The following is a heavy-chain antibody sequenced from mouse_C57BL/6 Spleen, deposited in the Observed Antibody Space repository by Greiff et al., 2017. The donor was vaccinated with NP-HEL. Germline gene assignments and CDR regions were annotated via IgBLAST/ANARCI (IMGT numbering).Heavy chain of an antibody. J-gene: IGHJ3*01. D-gene: IGHD2-5*01. Sequence: QVQLQQPGAELVMPGASVKLSCKASGYTFTSYWMHWVKQRPGQGLEWIGEIDPSDSYTNYNQKFKGKSTLTVDKSSSTAYMQLSSLTSEDSAVYYCARDYYSNYAWFAYWGQGTLVTVSA. CDR3: ARDYYSNYAWFAY. V-gene: IGHV1-69*01. CDR2: IDPSDSYT. CDR1: GYTFTSYW.